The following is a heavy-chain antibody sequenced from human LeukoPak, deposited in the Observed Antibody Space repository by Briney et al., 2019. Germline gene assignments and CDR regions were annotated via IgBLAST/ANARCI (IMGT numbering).Heavy chain of an antibody. Sequence: VGSLRLSCAASGFTFSSYEMNWVRQAPGKGLGWVSYISSSGSTIYYADSVKGRFTISRDNAKNSLYLQMNSLRAEDTAVYYCAELGITMIGGVWGKGTTVTVSS. D-gene: IGHD3-10*02. CDR2: ISSSGSTI. CDR3: AELGITMIGGV. CDR1: GFTFSSYE. V-gene: IGHV3-48*03. J-gene: IGHJ6*04.